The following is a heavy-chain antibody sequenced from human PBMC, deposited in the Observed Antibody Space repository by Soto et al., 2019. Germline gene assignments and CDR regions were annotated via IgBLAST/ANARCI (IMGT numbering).Heavy chain of an antibody. CDR3: ARDSYGDYGLPRDWFDP. J-gene: IGHJ5*02. CDR1: GYTFTSYG. CDR2: ISAYNGNT. Sequence: QVPLVQSGAEVKKPGASVKVSCKASGYTFTSYGIIWVRQAPGQGLEWMGWISAYNGNTNYAQKLQGRVTMTTDTSTSTAYMELRSLRSDDTAVYYCARDSYGDYGLPRDWFDPWGQGTLVTVSS. V-gene: IGHV1-18*01. D-gene: IGHD4-17*01.